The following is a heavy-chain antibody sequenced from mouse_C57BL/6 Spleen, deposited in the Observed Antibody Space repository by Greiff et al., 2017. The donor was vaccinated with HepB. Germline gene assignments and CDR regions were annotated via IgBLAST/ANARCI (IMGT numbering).Heavy chain of an antibody. CDR2: IYPRDGST. CDR1: GYTFTDHT. V-gene: IGHV1-78*01. D-gene: IGHD2-3*01. CDR3: AGDDGSYFDY. J-gene: IGHJ2*01. Sequence: QVQLQQSDAELVKPGASVKISCTASGYTFTDHTIHWMKQRPEQGLEWIGYIYPRDGSTKYNEKFQSKATLTADKSSSTAYMKLNSLTSEDAAVYCCAGDDGSYFDYWGKGTTLTVSS.